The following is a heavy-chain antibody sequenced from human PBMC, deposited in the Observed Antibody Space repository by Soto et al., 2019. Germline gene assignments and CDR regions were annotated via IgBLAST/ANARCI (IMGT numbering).Heavy chain of an antibody. Sequence: GGSLRLSCAASGFTVSNNYMSWVRQAPGKGLEWVSLIYSGGYTYYTDAVKGRFSISRHNSENTVYLQMNSLRTEDTAVYYCAKENRFDAWGQGTLVTV. J-gene: IGHJ5*02. CDR1: GFTVSNNY. V-gene: IGHV3-53*04. CDR3: AKENRFDA. CDR2: IYSGGYT.